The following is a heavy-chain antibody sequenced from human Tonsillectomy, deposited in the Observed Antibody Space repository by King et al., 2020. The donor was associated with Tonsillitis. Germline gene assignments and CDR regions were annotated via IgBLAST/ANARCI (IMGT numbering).Heavy chain of an antibody. J-gene: IGHJ4*02. CDR1: GGTFSSYA. D-gene: IGHD2-15*01. V-gene: IGHV1-69*01. CDR3: ARAFEILPAAVVVVGVHHY. CDR2: IIPVFGTT. Sequence: VQLVESGAEVKKPGSSVKVSCKASGGTFSSYAFSWVRQAPGQGLEWMGGIIPVFGTTNYAQRFQGRVTITADESTSTAYMELSGLRSDDTAGYYCARAFEILPAAVVVVGVHHYWGQGTLVTVSS.